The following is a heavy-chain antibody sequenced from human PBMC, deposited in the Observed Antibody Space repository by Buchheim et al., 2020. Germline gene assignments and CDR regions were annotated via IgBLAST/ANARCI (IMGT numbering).Heavy chain of an antibody. CDR1: GFTFSSYS. J-gene: IGHJ3*02. CDR3: ARWDYYEGPYAFDI. D-gene: IGHD3-22*01. V-gene: IGHV3-21*01. Sequence: EVQLVESGGGLVKPGGSLRLSCAASGFTFSSYSMNWVRQAPGRGLEWVSSISSSSRYIYYADSEKGRFTISRHNAKNALYLQMNSLRAEDTAVYYCARWDYYEGPYAFDIWGQGT. CDR2: ISSSSRYI.